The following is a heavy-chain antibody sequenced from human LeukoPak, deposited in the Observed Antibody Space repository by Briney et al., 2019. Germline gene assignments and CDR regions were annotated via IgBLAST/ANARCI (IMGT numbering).Heavy chain of an antibody. V-gene: IGHV3-11*01. D-gene: IGHD2-15*01. Sequence: GGSLRPSCAASGFTFSDYSMSWIRQAPGKGLEWVSYISSGPSTIYYADSVKGRFTISRDNAMNSLYLQMNSLRAEDTAVYYCARDGECSGGTCYHDYWGQGTLVTVSS. CDR2: ISSGPSTI. CDR3: ARDGECSGGTCYHDY. CDR1: GFTFSDYS. J-gene: IGHJ4*02.